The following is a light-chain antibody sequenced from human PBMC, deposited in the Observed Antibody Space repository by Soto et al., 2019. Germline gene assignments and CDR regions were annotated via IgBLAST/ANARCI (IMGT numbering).Light chain of an antibody. CDR3: QQYGSSPTWT. Sequence: IVLTQSPGTLSLSPGERATLSCRASQSVSSSCLAWYQQKPGQAPRLLIYGASSRATGIPDRFSGSGSGTDFTLTISRLEPEDFAVYYCQQYGSSPTWTFGQGTKVDIK. V-gene: IGKV3-20*01. J-gene: IGKJ1*01. CDR2: GAS. CDR1: QSVSSSC.